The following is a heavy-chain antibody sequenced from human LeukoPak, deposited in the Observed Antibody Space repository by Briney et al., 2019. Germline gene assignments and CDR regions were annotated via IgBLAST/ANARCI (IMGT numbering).Heavy chain of an antibody. CDR2: FDPEDDAR. CDR1: VHTLKDLS. J-gene: IGHJ4*02. Sequence: ASVKVSSKAFVHTLKDLSIHWGRQAPGKRLEWLGGFDPEDDARMYAPKFQGRVTVTEDNSIDTAYMERTSISSDDTGVYYRSTETAGNYWGQGTLVTVSS. CDR3: STETAGNY. V-gene: IGHV1-24*01.